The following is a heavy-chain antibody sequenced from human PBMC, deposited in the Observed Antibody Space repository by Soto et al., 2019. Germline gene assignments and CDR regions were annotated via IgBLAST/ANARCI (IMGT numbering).Heavy chain of an antibody. Sequence: ASVKVSCKASVYTFTSYDIKWVRQATGQGLEWMGWMNPNSGNTGYAQKFQGRVTMTRNTSISTAYMELSSLRSEDTAVYYCARVYYDFWSGYSNYYMDVWGKGTTVTVSS. D-gene: IGHD3-3*01. CDR2: MNPNSGNT. J-gene: IGHJ6*03. CDR1: VYTFTSYD. V-gene: IGHV1-8*01. CDR3: ARVYYDFWSGYSNYYMDV.